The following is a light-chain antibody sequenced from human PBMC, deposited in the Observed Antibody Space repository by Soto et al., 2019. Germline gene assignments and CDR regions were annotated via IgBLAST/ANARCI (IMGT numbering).Light chain of an antibody. CDR3: SSYTSSSTVV. V-gene: IGLV2-14*03. Sequence: QSALTQPASVSGSPGQSITISCTGTSSDVGAYNYVSWYQQHPGKAPKLMIYDVSHRPSGVSIRFSGSKSGNTASLTISGLQAEDDADYYCSSYTSSSTVVFGGGTKVTVL. J-gene: IGLJ2*01. CDR2: DVS. CDR1: SSDVGAYNY.